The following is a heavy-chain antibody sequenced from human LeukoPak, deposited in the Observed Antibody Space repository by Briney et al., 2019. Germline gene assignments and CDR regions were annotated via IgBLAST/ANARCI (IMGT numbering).Heavy chain of an antibody. CDR2: INHSGST. V-gene: IGHV4-39*07. CDR1: GDSISSSDYY. J-gene: IGHJ4*02. Sequence: SETLSLTCTVSGDSISSSDYYWSWIRQPPGKGLEWIGEINHSGSTNYNPSLKSRVTISVDTSKNQFSLKLSSVTAADTAVYYCARRGNWGSWYYFDYWGQGTLVTVSS. CDR3: ARRGNWGSWYYFDY. D-gene: IGHD7-27*01.